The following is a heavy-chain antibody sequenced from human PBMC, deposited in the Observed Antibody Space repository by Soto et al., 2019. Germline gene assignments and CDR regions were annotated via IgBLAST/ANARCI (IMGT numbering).Heavy chain of an antibody. CDR1: GFTFRDSE. V-gene: IGHV3-30-3*01. CDR3: ARASYFSEKTAYYAKSFKWFDP. CDR2: VSYDGDDQ. D-gene: IGHD3-9*01. J-gene: IGHJ5*02. Sequence: GGSLRLSCAASGFTFRDSEMHWVRQAPGKGLEWVAFVSYDGDDQYYADSVKGRFTASRDNSGNTLHLQMDSLRPEDTAFYYCARASYFSEKTAYYAKSFKWFDPWGQGTLVTVS.